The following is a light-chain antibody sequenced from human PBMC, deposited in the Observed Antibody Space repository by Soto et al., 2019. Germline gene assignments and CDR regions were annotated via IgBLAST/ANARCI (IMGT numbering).Light chain of an antibody. V-gene: IGKV4-1*01. CDR2: WAS. Sequence: DIVMTQSPDSLAVSLGERATINCKSSQSVLYSSNNKNYLAWYQQKPGQPPRLLIYWASTRESGVPDRFSGSGSGTEFTLTISSLQAEDVAVYYCQQYSNTPQSFGQGTKVEIK. CDR1: QSVLYSSNNKNY. J-gene: IGKJ1*01. CDR3: QQYSNTPQS.